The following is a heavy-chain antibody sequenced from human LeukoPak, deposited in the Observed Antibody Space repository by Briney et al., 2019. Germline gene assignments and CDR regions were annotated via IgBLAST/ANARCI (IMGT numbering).Heavy chain of an antibody. CDR2: IYTSGST. D-gene: IGHD2-2*01. CDR1: GGSISAYY. Sequence: SETLSLTCTVSGGSISAYYWSWIRQPAGKGLEWIGRIYTSGSTNYNPSLKSRVTMSLDTSKNQFSLKLRSVTAADTALYYCARGIYCSGTTCYYYYYYMDVWGKGTTVIVS. V-gene: IGHV4-4*07. J-gene: IGHJ6*03. CDR3: ARGIYCSGTTCYYYYYYMDV.